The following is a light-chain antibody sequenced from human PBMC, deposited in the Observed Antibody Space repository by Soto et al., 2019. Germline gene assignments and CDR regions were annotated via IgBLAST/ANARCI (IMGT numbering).Light chain of an antibody. Sequence: EIVLTQSPGTLSLSPGERATLSCRASQSINSAYLAWYQQRPGQAPRLLIYDASNRATGIPARFSGSGSGTDFTLTISSLEPEDLAVYYCQQRSNWPPLTVGQGTRLEIK. V-gene: IGKV3-11*01. J-gene: IGKJ5*01. CDR2: DAS. CDR3: QQRSNWPPLT. CDR1: QSINSAY.